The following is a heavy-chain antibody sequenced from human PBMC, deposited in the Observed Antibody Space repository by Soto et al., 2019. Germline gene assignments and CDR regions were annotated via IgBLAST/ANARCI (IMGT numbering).Heavy chain of an antibody. J-gene: IGHJ6*03. CDR3: GSWTGLRNQQLGRYYSYYSMNV. CDR2: INHSGST. D-gene: IGHD6-13*01. Sequence: KASETLSLTCAVYGGSFSGYYWSWIRQPPGKGLEWIGEINHSGSTNYNPSLKSRVTISVDTSKNQFSLKLSSVTAADTAVYYCGSWTGLRNQQLGRYYSYYSMNVWAKGTRSPSP. V-gene: IGHV4-34*01. CDR1: GGSFSGYY.